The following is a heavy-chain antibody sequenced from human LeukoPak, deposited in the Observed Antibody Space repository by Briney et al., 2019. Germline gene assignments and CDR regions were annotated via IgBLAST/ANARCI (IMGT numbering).Heavy chain of an antibody. J-gene: IGHJ2*01. CDR1: GGSISSYY. V-gene: IGHV4-59*01. Sequence: SETLSLTCTVSGGSISSYYWSWIRQPPGRGLEWIGYIYYSGNSGSANYNPSLKSRVTISVDTSKNQFSLKLSSVTAADTAVYYCARGIWYGDLDWYFDLWGRGTLVTVSS. D-gene: IGHD4-17*01. CDR2: IYYSGNSGSA. CDR3: ARGIWYGDLDWYFDL.